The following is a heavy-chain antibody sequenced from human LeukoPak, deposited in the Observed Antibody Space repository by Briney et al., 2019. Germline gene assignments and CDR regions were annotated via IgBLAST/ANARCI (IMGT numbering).Heavy chain of an antibody. V-gene: IGHV4-34*01. CDR1: GGSFSGYY. CDR2: INHSGST. Sequence: SETLSLTCAVYGGSFSGYYWSWIRQPPGKGLEWIGEINHSGSTNYNPSLKSRVTISVDTSRNQFSLKLSSVTAGDTAVYYCARVGHQYSYGYYFDYWGQGTLVTVSS. J-gene: IGHJ4*02. D-gene: IGHD5-18*01. CDR3: ARVGHQYSYGYYFDY.